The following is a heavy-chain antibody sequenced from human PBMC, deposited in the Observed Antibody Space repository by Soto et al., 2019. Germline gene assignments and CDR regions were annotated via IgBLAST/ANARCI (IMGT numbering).Heavy chain of an antibody. CDR2: ISYDGSNE. V-gene: IGHV3-30-3*01. D-gene: IGHD2-2*01. CDR3: ARDELDCSYTRCFTHYNCYGLDV. J-gene: IGHJ6*02. CDR1: GFTLGNYA. Sequence: GGSLRLSCEASGFTLGNYAMHWVRQAPGKGLEWVGFISYDGSNEDYADSVKGRLTISGDNSKNTLYLEVNSLRAEDTAVYCSARDELDCSYTRCFTHYNCYGLDVWGRGTTVTVSS.